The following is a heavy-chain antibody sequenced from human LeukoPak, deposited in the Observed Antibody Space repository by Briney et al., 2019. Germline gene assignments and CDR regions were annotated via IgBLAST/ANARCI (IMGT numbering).Heavy chain of an antibody. CDR3: ARHRGYDRSGYYFVDAFDI. V-gene: IGHV4-4*09. J-gene: IGHJ3*02. D-gene: IGHD3-22*01. CDR1: GGSISSYY. CDR2: MSTSGST. Sequence: SETLSLTCTVSGGSISSYYWSWIRQPPGKGLEWIGYMSTSGSTNYNPSLMSRVTISLDTSKNQLSLKLNSVTAADTAVYYCARHRGYDRSGYYFVDAFDIWGQGTMVTVSS.